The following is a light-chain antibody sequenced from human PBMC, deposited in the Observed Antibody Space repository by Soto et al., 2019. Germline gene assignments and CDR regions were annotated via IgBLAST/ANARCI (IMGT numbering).Light chain of an antibody. V-gene: IGLV3-1*01. CDR2: QDS. CDR1: NLGDKF. Sequence: SYELTQPPSGTVSPGQTASITCSGDNLGDKFVCWYQQRPGQSPVLVIFQDSKRPSGIPERFSGSNSGNTATLTISGTHAMDAADYSCQAWDSGIVVFGGGTKLTVL. J-gene: IGLJ3*02. CDR3: QAWDSGIVV.